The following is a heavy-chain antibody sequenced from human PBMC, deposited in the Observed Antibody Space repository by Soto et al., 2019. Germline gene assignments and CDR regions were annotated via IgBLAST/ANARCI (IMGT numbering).Heavy chain of an antibody. CDR2: ISSSGDSA. CDR3: AKSDTALSYGFDP. V-gene: IGHV3-23*01. Sequence: GGSLRLSCAASGFTFGSYAMIWVRQAPGKGLVWVSTISSSGDSAYYADSVKGRFTVSRDNSMNTLYMQMNSLRAEDTAVYYCAKSDTALSYGFDPWGKGTVVTVDS. CDR1: GFTFGSYA. D-gene: IGHD5-18*01. J-gene: IGHJ5*02.